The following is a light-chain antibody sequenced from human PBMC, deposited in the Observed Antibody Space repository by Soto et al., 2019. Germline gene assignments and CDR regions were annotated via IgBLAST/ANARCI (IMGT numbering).Light chain of an antibody. J-gene: IGKJ1*01. CDR3: QKYGSPQWT. CDR1: QSVSSSY. CDR2: GAS. Sequence: EIVLTQSPGTLSLSPGERATLSCRASQSVSSSYLAWYQQKPGQAPRLLIYGASSRATGIPDRFSGGGCGTDFPLTSSRLEPEVFPVYYSQKYGSPQWTSGQGTKGEIK. V-gene: IGKV3-20*01.